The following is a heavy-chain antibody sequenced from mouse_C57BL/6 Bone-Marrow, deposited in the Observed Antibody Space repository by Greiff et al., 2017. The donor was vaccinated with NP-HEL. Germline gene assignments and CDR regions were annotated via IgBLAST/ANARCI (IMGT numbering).Heavy chain of an antibody. Sequence: EVKLMESGGGLVQSGRSLRLSCATSGFTFSDFYMEWVRQAPGKGLEWIAASRNKANDYTTEYSASVKGRFIVSRDTSQSILYLQMNALRAEDTAMYYCARDGTGEGWYFDVWGTGTTVTVSS. V-gene: IGHV7-1*01. CDR3: ARDGTGEGWYFDV. D-gene: IGHD4-1*01. J-gene: IGHJ1*03. CDR1: GFTFSDFY. CDR2: SRNKANDYTT.